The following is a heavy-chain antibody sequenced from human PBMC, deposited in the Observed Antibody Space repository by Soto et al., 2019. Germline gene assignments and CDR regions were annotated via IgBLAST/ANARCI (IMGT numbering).Heavy chain of an antibody. CDR1: GYTFTSYA. CDR2: INAGNGNT. J-gene: IGHJ1*01. V-gene: IGHV1-3*01. D-gene: IGHD1-26*01. Sequence: GASVKVSCKASGYTFTSYAMHWVRQAPGQRLEWMGWINAGNGNTKYSQKFQGRVTITRDTSASTAYMELSSLRSEDTAVYYCARGAKYSGSFSAEYFQHWGQGTLVNVSS. CDR3: ARGAKYSGSFSAEYFQH.